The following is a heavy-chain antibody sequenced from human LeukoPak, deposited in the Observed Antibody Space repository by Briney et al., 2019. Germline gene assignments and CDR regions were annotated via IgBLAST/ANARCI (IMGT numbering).Heavy chain of an antibody. J-gene: IGHJ4*02. CDR2: ISSSSSYI. V-gene: IGHV3-21*01. Sequence: GGSLRLSCAASGFTFSSYSMNWVRQAPGKGLEWVSSISSSSSYIYYADSVKGRFTISRDNAKNSLYLQMNSLRAEDTAVYYCAREGAGYYDCSGYYSDYWGQGTLVTVSS. CDR3: AREGAGYYDCSGYYSDY. D-gene: IGHD3-22*01. CDR1: GFTFSSYS.